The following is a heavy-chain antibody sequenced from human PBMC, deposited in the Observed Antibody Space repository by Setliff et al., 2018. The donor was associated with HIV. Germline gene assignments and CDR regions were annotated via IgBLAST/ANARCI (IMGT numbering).Heavy chain of an antibody. CDR1: GYSISSGYY. CDR2: IYHSGST. Sequence: SETLSLTCAVSGYSISSGYYWGWIRQPPGKGLEWIGSIYHSGSTYNNPSLKSRVTISVDTSKNQFSLKLTYVTAADTAVYYCARTLRAAAMGYFDYWGQGTLVTVSS. CDR3: ARTLRAAAMGYFDY. D-gene: IGHD5-18*01. V-gene: IGHV4-38-2*01. J-gene: IGHJ4*02.